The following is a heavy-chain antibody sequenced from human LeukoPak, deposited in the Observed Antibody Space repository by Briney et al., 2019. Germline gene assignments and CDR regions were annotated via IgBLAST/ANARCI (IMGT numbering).Heavy chain of an antibody. D-gene: IGHD2-2*01. J-gene: IGHJ4*02. CDR1: GYTFTDYY. CDR3: ARANFLYCSSTTCLFDY. Sequence: GASAKVSCKASGYTFTDYYMHWVRQAPGQGFGWMGWINPNDGDTNYAQKFQGRVTMTRDTSISTAHMEVSRLRSDDTAVYYCARANFLYCSSTTCLFDYWGQGTLVTVSS. V-gene: IGHV1-2*02. CDR2: INPNDGDT.